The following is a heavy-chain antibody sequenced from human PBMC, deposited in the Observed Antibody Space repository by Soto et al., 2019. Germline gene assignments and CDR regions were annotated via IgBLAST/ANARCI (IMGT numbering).Heavy chain of an antibody. CDR2: MNEDGSER. V-gene: IGHV3-7*03. CDR3: ARDRAYSRFDY. D-gene: IGHD4-4*01. Sequence: PGGPLRLSCAVSGISFSSAWMTWIRQAPGKGLERVAIMNEDGSERYYVDSVKGRFTISRDNAKNALFLQMNSLRVEDTAVYFCARDRAYSRFDYWGQGSLVTVSS. J-gene: IGHJ4*02. CDR1: GISFSSAW.